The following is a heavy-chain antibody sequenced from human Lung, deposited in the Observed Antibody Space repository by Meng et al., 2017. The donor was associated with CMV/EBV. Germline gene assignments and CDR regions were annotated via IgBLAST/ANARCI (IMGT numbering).Heavy chain of an antibody. V-gene: IGHV1-2*02. CDR3: AGVYGSGINWCEP. J-gene: IGHJ5*01. CDR2: INPNSGGT. CDR1: GYAFTGYY. D-gene: IGHD3-10*01. Sequence: ASXXVSXKASGYAFTGYYMHWVRQAPGQGLEWMGWINPNSGGTNYAQKFQGRVTMNRDTSISNAYMELSRLRYDDTAVYYCAGVYGSGINWCEPWGQGTLVTVSS.